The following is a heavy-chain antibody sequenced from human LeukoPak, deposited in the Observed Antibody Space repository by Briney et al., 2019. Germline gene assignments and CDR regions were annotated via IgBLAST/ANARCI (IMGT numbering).Heavy chain of an antibody. V-gene: IGHV3-48*03. D-gene: IGHD2-2*01. CDR1: GFTFSSYE. CDR2: ISSSGSTI. J-gene: IGHJ6*02. CDR3: ARDQGGYCSSTSCHYGMDV. Sequence: GGSLRLSCAASGFTFSSYEMNWVRQAPGKGLAWVSYISSSGSTIYYADSVKGRFTISRDNAKNSLYLQMNSLRAEDTAVYYCARDQGGYCSSTSCHYGMDVWGQGTTVTVSS.